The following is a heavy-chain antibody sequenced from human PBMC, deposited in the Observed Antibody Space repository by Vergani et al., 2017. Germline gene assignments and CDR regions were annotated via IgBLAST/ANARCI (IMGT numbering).Heavy chain of an antibody. CDR3: ARDASGGVIGDY. CDR2: ISSSGSTI. D-gene: IGHD3-16*02. Sequence: VQLVESGGGVVQPGRSLRLSCAASGFTFSSYEMNWVRQAPGKGLEWVSYISSSGSTIYYADSVKGRFTISRDNAKNSLYLQMNSLRAEDTAVYYCARDASGGVIGDYWGQGTLVTVSS. J-gene: IGHJ4*02. V-gene: IGHV3-48*03. CDR1: GFTFSSYE.